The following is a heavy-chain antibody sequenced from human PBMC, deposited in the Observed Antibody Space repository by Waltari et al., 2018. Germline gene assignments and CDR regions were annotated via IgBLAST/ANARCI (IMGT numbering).Heavy chain of an antibody. V-gene: IGHV4-34*01. D-gene: IGHD6-6*01. CDR1: GGSFSGYY. CDR2: INHSGST. J-gene: IGHJ5*02. CDR3: ARGRGMIAARRRNWFDP. Sequence: QVQLQQWGAGLLKPSETLSLTCAVYGGSFSGYYWSWIRQPQGKGLEWIGEINHSGSTNYNPSLKSRVTISVDTSKNQFSLKLSSVTAADTAVYYCARGRGMIAARRRNWFDPWGQGTLVTVSS.